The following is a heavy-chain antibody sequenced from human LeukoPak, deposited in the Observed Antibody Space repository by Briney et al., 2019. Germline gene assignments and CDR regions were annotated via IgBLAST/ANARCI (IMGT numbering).Heavy chain of an antibody. V-gene: IGHV5-51*01. Sequence: GESLKISCKGSGYSFTGYSIAGGRQMPGKGLEWMGIIYPGDSDTRYSPSFQGQVTLSADKSISTAYLQWSSLKASDTATYYCARRRDGYNYFDYWGQGTLVTVSS. CDR3: ARRRDGYNYFDY. CDR1: GYSFTGYS. CDR2: IYPGDSDT. J-gene: IGHJ4*02. D-gene: IGHD5-24*01.